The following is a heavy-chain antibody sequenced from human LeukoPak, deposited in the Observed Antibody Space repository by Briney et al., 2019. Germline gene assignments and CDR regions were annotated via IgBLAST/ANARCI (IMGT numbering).Heavy chain of an antibody. CDR1: GDSVSSNSAA. V-gene: IGHV6-1*01. Sequence: SQTLSLTCAISGDSVSSNSAAWNWIRQSPSRGLEWLGRTYYRSKWYNDYAVSVKSRITINPDTSKNQFSLQLNSVTPEDAAVYYCARVGYYDSSGYYSAYYFDYWGQGTLVTVSS. D-gene: IGHD3-22*01. CDR3: ARVGYYDSSGYYSAYYFDY. CDR2: TYYRSKWYN. J-gene: IGHJ4*02.